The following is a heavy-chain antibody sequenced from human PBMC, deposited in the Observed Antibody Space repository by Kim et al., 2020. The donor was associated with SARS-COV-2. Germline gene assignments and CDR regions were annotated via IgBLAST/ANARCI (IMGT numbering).Heavy chain of an antibody. D-gene: IGHD3-22*01. CDR3: ARDGRSGYYPAAFDI. Sequence: PSLKSRVTISADTSKNQFSLNLSSVTAADTAVYYCARDGRSGYYPAAFDIWGQGTMVTVSS. V-gene: IGHV4-34*01. J-gene: IGHJ3*02.